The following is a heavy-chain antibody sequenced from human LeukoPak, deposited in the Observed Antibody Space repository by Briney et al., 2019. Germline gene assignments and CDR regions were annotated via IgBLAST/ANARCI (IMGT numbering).Heavy chain of an antibody. Sequence: GGSLRLSCAASGFTFSTYAMSWVRQAPGKGLEWVSAISGSGGSTNYADSVKGRVTVSRDNSKSTLYLQMNSLRAEDTAVYYSAKSSYYDSSGYYREYYFDYWGQGTLVTVSS. CDR1: GFTFSTYA. V-gene: IGHV3-23*01. CDR3: AKSSYYDSSGYYREYYFDY. J-gene: IGHJ4*02. CDR2: ISGSGGST. D-gene: IGHD3-22*01.